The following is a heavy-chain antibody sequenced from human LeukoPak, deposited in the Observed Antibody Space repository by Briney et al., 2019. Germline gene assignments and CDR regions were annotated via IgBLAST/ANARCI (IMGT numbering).Heavy chain of an antibody. D-gene: IGHD4-23*01. V-gene: IGHV1-2*02. Sequence: ASVKVSCKASGYTFTGYYMHWVRQAPGQGLEWMGWINPNSGGTNYAQKFQGRVTMTRDTSISTAYMELSRLRSDDTAVYYCARDADYGGKEFDYWGQGTLATVSS. CDR2: INPNSGGT. CDR1: GYTFTGYY. J-gene: IGHJ4*02. CDR3: ARDADYGGKEFDY.